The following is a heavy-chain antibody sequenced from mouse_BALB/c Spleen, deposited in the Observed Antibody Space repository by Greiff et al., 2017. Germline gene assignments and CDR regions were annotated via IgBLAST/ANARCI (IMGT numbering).Heavy chain of an antibody. V-gene: IGHV5-12-1*01. D-gene: IGHD2-4*01. CDR1: GFAFSSYD. CDR2: ISSGGGST. J-gene: IGHJ2*01. CDR3: ARRSTMITTGFDY. Sequence: EVKVVESGGGLVKPGGSLKLSCAASGFAFSSYDMSWVRQTPEKRLEWVAYISSGGGSTYYPDTVKGRFTISRDNAKNTLYLQMSSLKSEDTAMYYCARRSTMITTGFDYWGQGTTLTVSS.